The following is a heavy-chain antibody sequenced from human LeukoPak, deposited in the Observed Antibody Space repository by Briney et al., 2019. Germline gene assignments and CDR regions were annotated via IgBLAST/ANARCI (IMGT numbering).Heavy chain of an antibody. CDR2: ISSSGTSI. D-gene: IGHD2-21*01. CDR1: GFTFSDYE. Sequence: GGSLRLSCSVSGFTFSDYEGNWVRQAPGKGLEWISYISSSGTSIYYANSVKGRFTVSRDNAKNTVHLQMNTLRAEDTALYYCAREAASCGGDCLDYWGQGTLVTVSS. V-gene: IGHV3-48*03. CDR3: AREAASCGGDCLDY. J-gene: IGHJ4*02.